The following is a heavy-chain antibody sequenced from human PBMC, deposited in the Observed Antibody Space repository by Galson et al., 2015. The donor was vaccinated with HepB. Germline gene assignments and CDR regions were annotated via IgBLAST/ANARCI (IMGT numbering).Heavy chain of an antibody. D-gene: IGHD2-2*01. J-gene: IGHJ6*02. CDR2: ISSSSSTI. CDR1: GFTFSSCS. CDR3: ARVSCSSTSCYYYYGMDV. V-gene: IGHV3-48*04. Sequence: SLRLSCAVSGFTFSSCSMNWVRQAPGKGLEWVSYISSSSSTIYYADSVKGRFTISRDNAKNSLYLQMNSLRAEDTAVYYCARVSCSSTSCYYYYGMDVWGQGTTVTVSS.